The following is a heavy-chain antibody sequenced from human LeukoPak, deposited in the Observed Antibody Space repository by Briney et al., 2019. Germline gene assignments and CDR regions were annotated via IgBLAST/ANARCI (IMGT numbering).Heavy chain of an antibody. CDR2: INPNSGGT. CDR1: GYTFTGYY. D-gene: IGHD3-22*01. V-gene: IGHV1-2*02. CDR3: AREYLRGIVVITTHFDY. J-gene: IGHJ4*02. Sequence: ASVTVSCKASGYTFTGYYMHWVRQAPGQGLEWMGWINPNSGGTNYAQKFQGRVTMTRDTSISTAYMELSRLRSDDTAVYYCAREYLRGIVVITTHFDYWGQGTLVTVSS.